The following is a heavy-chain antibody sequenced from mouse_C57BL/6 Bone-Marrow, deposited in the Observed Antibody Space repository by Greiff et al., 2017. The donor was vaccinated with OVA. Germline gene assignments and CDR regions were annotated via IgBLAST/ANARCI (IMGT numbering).Heavy chain of an antibody. Sequence: EVKLEESGGGLVKPGGSLKLSCAASGFTFSSYAMSWVRQTPEKRLEWVATISDGGSYTYYPDNVKGRFTISRDNAKNNLYLQMSHLKSEDTAMYYCARGFYYGKSYWGQGTTLTVSS. J-gene: IGHJ2*01. CDR3: ARGFYYGKSY. D-gene: IGHD2-1*01. V-gene: IGHV5-4*03. CDR1: GFTFSSYA. CDR2: ISDGGSYT.